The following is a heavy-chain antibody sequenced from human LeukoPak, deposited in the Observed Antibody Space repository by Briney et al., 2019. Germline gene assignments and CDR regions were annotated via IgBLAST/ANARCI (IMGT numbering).Heavy chain of an antibody. Sequence: PGGSLRLSCTASGFTFSSYSMNWVRQAPGKGLEWVSYISSSTGTIYYADSVKGRFTISRDNAKNSLYLQMSSLRDEDTAVYYCAGFDNWGQGTLVTVSS. V-gene: IGHV3-48*02. CDR1: GFTFSSYS. J-gene: IGHJ4*02. CDR3: AGFDN. CDR2: ISSSTGTI.